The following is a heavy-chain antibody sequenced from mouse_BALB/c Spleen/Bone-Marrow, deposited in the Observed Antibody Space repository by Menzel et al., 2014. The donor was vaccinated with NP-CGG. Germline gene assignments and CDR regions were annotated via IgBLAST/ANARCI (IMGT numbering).Heavy chain of an antibody. CDR2: IDPANGNT. CDR3: ASYYYGRYFDV. D-gene: IGHD1-1*01. Sequence: EVKLMESGAELVKPVVSVKLSCTASGFNIRDTYMHWVKQRPEQGLEWIGRIDPANGNTKYDPKFQGKATITADTSSNTAYLQLSSLTSEDTAVYYCASYYYGRYFDVWGAGTTATVSS. CDR1: GFNIRDTY. J-gene: IGHJ1*01. V-gene: IGHV14-3*02.